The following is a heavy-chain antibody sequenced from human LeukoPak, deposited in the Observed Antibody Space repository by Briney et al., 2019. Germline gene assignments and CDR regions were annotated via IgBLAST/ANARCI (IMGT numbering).Heavy chain of an antibody. Sequence: SVKVSCKASGGTFSSYAISWVRQAPGQGLEWMGGIIPIFGTANYAQKFQGRVTITTDESTSTAYMELSSLRSEDTAVYYCARDPRPSYDSSDYYYPGDYWGQGTLVTVSS. CDR1: GGTFSSYA. J-gene: IGHJ4*02. CDR3: ARDPRPSYDSSDYYYPGDY. CDR2: IIPIFGTA. D-gene: IGHD3-22*01. V-gene: IGHV1-69*05.